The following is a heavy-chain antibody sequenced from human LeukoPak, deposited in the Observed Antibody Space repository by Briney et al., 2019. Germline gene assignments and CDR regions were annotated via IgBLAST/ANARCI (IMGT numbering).Heavy chain of an antibody. CDR2: ISSNGGST. V-gene: IGHV3-64D*09. J-gene: IGHJ4*02. CDR3: VSLLDDY. CDR1: GFTFSSCS. Sequence: GGSLRLSCSASGFTFSSCSMHWVRQAPGKGLDYVSGISSNGGSTDYADSMKGRFTIYRDNSKNTLYLQMSSLRVEDTAVYYCVSLLDDYWGQGTLVTVSS.